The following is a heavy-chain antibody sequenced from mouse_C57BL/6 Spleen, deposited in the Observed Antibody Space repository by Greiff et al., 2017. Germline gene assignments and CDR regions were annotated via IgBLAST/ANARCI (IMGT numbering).Heavy chain of an antibody. CDR1: GYSITSGYY. V-gene: IGHV3-6*01. CDR2: ISYDGSN. D-gene: IGHD4-1*01. Sequence: EVKLEESGPGLVKPSQSLSLTCSVTGYSITSGYYWNWIRQFPGNKLEWMGYISYDGSNNYNPSLKNRISITRDTSKHQFFLKLNSVTTEDTATYYCAIRRWDVFAYWGQGTLVTVSA. CDR3: AIRRWDVFAY. J-gene: IGHJ3*01.